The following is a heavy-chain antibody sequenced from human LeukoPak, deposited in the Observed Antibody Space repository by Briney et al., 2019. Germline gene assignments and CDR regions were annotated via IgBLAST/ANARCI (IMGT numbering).Heavy chain of an antibody. CDR1: GGSISSSSYY. CDR2: IYYSGST. Sequence: PSETLSLTCTVSGGSISSSSYYWGWIRQPPGKGLEWIGSIYYSGSTYYNPSLKSRVTISVDTSKNQFSLKLSSVTAADTAVYYCARHSSGSWYSRLDPWGQGTLVTVSS. V-gene: IGHV4-39*01. J-gene: IGHJ5*02. D-gene: IGHD6-13*01. CDR3: ARHSSGSWYSRLDP.